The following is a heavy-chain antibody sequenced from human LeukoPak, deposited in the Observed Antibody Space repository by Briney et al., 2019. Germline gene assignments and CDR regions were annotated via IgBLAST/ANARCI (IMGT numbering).Heavy chain of an antibody. V-gene: IGHV4-4*07. CDR2: IYTSGST. D-gene: IGHD5-18*01. CDR3: ARGTVDTAIDY. CDR1: GGSISSYY. J-gene: IGHJ4*02. Sequence: SETLSLTCTVPGGSISSYYWSWIRQPAGKGLEWIGRIYTSGSTNYNPSLKSRVTISVDKSKNQFSLKLSSVTAADTAVYYCARGTVDTAIDYWGQGTLVTVSS.